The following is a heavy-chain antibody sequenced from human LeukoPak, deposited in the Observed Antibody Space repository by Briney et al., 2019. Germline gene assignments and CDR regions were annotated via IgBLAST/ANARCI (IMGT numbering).Heavy chain of an antibody. CDR1: GFTFSSYG. D-gene: IGHD6-13*01. Sequence: GRSLRLSCAASGFTFSSYGMQWVRRAPGKGLEWVAVIWYDGSSKYYADSVKGRFTISRDNSKNTLYLQMNSLRAEDTAVYYCARALPSSYYYFDYWGQGTLVTVSS. J-gene: IGHJ4*02. CDR2: IWYDGSSK. V-gene: IGHV3-33*01. CDR3: ARALPSSYYYFDY.